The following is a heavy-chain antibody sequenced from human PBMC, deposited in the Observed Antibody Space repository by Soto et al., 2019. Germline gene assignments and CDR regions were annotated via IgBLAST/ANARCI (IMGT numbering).Heavy chain of an antibody. CDR1: GGSFSGYY. J-gene: IGHJ5*02. V-gene: IGHV4-34*01. D-gene: IGHD4-17*01. CDR2: INHSGST. Sequence: QVQLQQWGAGLLKPSETLSLTCAVYGGSFSGYYWSWIRQPPGKGLEWIGEINHSGSTNYNPSLKSRVTILVDTSKNQFSLKLSSVTAADTAVYYCARTPYGDYAGDWFDPWGQGTLVTVSS. CDR3: ARTPYGDYAGDWFDP.